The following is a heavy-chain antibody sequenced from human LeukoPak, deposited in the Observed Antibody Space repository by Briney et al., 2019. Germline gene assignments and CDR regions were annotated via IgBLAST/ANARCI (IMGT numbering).Heavy chain of an antibody. D-gene: IGHD3-9*01. CDR1: GYSISSGYY. CDR2: IYHSGRT. CDR3: ARLTKELRYFDWLCYFDY. V-gene: IGHV4-38-2*01. Sequence: SETLSLTCAVSGYSISSGYYWGWIRQPPGKGLEWIGSIYHSGRTYYNPSLKSRVTISVDTSKNQFSLTLSSVTAADTAVYYCARLTKELRYFDWLCYFDYWGQGTLVTVSS. J-gene: IGHJ4*02.